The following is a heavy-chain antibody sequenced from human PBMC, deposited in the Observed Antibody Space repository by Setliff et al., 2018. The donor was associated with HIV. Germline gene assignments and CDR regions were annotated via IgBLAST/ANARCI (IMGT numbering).Heavy chain of an antibody. Sequence: LSLTCTVSGDSITSNDYYWGWIRQPPGKGLEWIGIIHYNGRAYYDPSLKSRVTISVDSSLTQFSLKLRSVTASDSALYYCARYTSKVDWFDPWGQGALVTVSS. D-gene: IGHD2-2*02. CDR3: ARYTSKVDWFDP. J-gene: IGHJ5*02. V-gene: IGHV4-39*01. CDR1: GDSITSNDYY. CDR2: IHYNGRA.